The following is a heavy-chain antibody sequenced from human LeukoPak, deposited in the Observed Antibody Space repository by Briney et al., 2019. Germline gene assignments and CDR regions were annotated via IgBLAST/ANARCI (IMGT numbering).Heavy chain of an antibody. J-gene: IGHJ4*02. Sequence: GGSLRLSCAASGFTVSSNYMSWVRQAPGKGLEWVSVIYSGGSTYYADSVKGRFTISRDNSKNTLYLQMNSLRAEDTALYHCARVPATVKADCWGQGTLVTVSS. CDR1: GFTVSSNY. D-gene: IGHD4-17*01. V-gene: IGHV3-53*01. CDR3: ARVPATVKADC. CDR2: IYSGGST.